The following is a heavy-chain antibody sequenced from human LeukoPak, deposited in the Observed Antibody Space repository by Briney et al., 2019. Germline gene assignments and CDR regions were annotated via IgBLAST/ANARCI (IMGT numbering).Heavy chain of an antibody. D-gene: IGHD4-17*01. CDR3: AREGTTVTPFDY. Sequence: PSETLSLTCTVAGGSISSGSYYWSWIRQPAGKGLEWIGRIYTSGSTNYNPSLKSRVTISVDTSKNQFSLKLSSVTAADTAVYYCAREGTTVTPFDYWGQGTLVTVSS. J-gene: IGHJ4*02. V-gene: IGHV4-61*02. CDR1: GGSISSGSYY. CDR2: IYTSGST.